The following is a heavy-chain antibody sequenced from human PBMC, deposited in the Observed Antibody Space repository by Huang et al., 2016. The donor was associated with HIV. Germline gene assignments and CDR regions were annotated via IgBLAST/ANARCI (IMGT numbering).Heavy chain of an antibody. D-gene: IGHD6-19*01. V-gene: IGHV4-59*02. CDR3: VRDQGRLAVGGIDNWFDP. CDR2: VYDRGNT. J-gene: IGHJ5*02. CDR1: GDSVSSHY. Sequence: QVRLQESGPGLVKPSETLSLSCTVSGDSVSSHYWGWIRHPPGKGLEWIGTVYDRGNTKYNPRLKSRITISVDTSKNGFSLNITSVSAADTAMYFCVRDQGRLAVGGIDNWFDPWGQGALVTVSS.